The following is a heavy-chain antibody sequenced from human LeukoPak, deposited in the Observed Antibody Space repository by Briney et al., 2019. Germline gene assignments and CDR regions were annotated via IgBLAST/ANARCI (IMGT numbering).Heavy chain of an antibody. Sequence: SETLSLTCAVYGGSFSGYYWSWIRQPPGKGLEWIGEINHSGSTNYNPSLKSRVTISVDTSKNQFSLKLSSMTAADTAVYYCARSIRYFGGNYFDYWGQGTLVTVSS. CDR1: GGSFSGYY. D-gene: IGHD3-9*01. J-gene: IGHJ4*02. CDR2: INHSGST. V-gene: IGHV4-34*01. CDR3: ARSIRYFGGNYFDY.